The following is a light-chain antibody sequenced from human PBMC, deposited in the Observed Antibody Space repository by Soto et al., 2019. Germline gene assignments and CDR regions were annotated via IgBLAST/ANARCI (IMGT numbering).Light chain of an antibody. CDR3: QQYGSSGT. CDR2: GAS. V-gene: IGKV3-20*01. J-gene: IGKJ1*01. Sequence: EIVLTQSPGTLSLSPGERATLSCRASQSVSNNYLAWYQQKPGQAPRLLIYGASNRATGIPDRFSGSGSGTDFTLNISRLEPEDFAVYYWQQYGSSGTFGQGTKVESK. CDR1: QSVSNNY.